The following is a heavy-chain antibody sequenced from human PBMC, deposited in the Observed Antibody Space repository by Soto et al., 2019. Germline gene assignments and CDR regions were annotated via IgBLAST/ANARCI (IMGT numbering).Heavy chain of an antibody. J-gene: IGHJ4*02. CDR2: IYCDDDK. D-gene: IGHD3-3*01. V-gene: IGHV2-5*02. CDR3: AHRVLSTGFGLVPTIAIYFDF. CDR1: WFPLTTSGVG. Sequence: ITVNESGPTPVQPRQPLTLTCTFSWFPLTTSGVGVGWNHQSPGKAPEWLALIYCDDDKRYSPSLKSRLTITKDTSKNQVVLTMADFYPADTVTYYCAHRVLSTGFGLVPTIAIYFDFLVERTQVAVSS.